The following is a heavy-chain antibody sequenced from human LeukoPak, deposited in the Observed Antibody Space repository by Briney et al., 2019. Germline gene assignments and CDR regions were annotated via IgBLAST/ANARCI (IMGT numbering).Heavy chain of an antibody. CDR2: MNPNSGNT. CDR1: GYTFTSYD. J-gene: IGHJ4*02. D-gene: IGHD3-3*01. Sequence: ASAKVSCKASGYTFTSYDINWVRQATGQGLEWMGWMNPNSGNTGYAQKFQGRVTMTRNTSISTAYMELSSLRSEDTAVYYCARVTPDFWSGYRNYWGQGTLVTVSS. CDR3: ARVTPDFWSGYRNY. V-gene: IGHV1-8*01.